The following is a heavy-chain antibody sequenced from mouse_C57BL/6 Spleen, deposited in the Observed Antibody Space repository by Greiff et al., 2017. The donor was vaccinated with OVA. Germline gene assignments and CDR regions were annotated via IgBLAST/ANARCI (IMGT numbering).Heavy chain of an antibody. CDR3: ARAAYGNYDY. V-gene: IGHV1-66*01. Sequence: QVQLQQSGPELVTPGASVKISCKASGFSFTSYYIHWVKQRPGPGLAWIGWIYPGSGNTKYNEKFKGKATLTADTSSSTAYMQLSSLTSEDSAVYYCARAAYGNYDYWGQGTTLTVSS. CDR2: IYPGSGNT. J-gene: IGHJ2*01. CDR1: GFSFTSYY. D-gene: IGHD2-1*01.